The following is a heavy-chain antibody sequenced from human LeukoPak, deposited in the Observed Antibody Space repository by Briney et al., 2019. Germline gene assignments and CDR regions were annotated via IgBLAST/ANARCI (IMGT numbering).Heavy chain of an antibody. CDR1: GYTFTSYG. Sequence: GASVKVSCKAPGYTFTSYGISWVRQAPGQGLEWMGWISANNGNTNYAEKLQGRVTMTTDTSTRTVYMELRSLRSGDTAVYYCARGYYDGSGYYVYWGQGTLVTVSS. J-gene: IGHJ4*02. V-gene: IGHV1-18*01. CDR3: ARGYYDGSGYYVY. CDR2: ISANNGNT. D-gene: IGHD3-22*01.